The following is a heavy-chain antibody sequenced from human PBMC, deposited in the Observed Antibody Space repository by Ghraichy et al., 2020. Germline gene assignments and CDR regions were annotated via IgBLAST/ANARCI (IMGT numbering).Heavy chain of an antibody. D-gene: IGHD3-22*01. Sequence: GESLNISCAASGFTFSSYAMSWVRQAPGKGLEWVSGISGSGGSTYYADSVKGRFTISRDNSKNTLYLQMNSLRAEDTAIYYCAKSSGYYLYYVMDVWGQGTAVTVSS. CDR1: GFTFSSYA. V-gene: IGHV3-23*01. J-gene: IGHJ6*02. CDR2: ISGSGGST. CDR3: AKSSGYYLYYVMDV.